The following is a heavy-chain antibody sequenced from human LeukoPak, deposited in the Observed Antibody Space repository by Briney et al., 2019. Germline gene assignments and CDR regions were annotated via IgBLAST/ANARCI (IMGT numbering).Heavy chain of an antibody. CDR3: ARVPYYYDNNWFDP. Sequence: SVKLSCKASGSTVTTYAIHWVRQSPGQRLEWMGWINVGNANTKYSQKLQGRVTITRDTSASTAYMELSTLRSEDTAVYYCARVPYYYDNNWFDPWGQGSLVTVSS. CDR2: INVGNANT. V-gene: IGHV1-3*01. D-gene: IGHD3-22*01. J-gene: IGHJ5*02. CDR1: GSTVTTYA.